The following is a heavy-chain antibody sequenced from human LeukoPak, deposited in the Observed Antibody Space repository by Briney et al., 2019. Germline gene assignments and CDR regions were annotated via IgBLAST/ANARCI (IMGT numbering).Heavy chain of an antibody. CDR1: RFTFSSYS. Sequence: PGGSLRLSCAASRFTFSSYSMNWVRQAPGKGLEWVSYISSSSSTIYYADSVKGRFTISRDNAKNSLYLQMNSLRAEDTAVYYCARDDYVWGSLPYYFDYWGQGTLVTVSS. J-gene: IGHJ4*02. D-gene: IGHD3-16*01. V-gene: IGHV3-48*01. CDR3: ARDDYVWGSLPYYFDY. CDR2: ISSSSSTI.